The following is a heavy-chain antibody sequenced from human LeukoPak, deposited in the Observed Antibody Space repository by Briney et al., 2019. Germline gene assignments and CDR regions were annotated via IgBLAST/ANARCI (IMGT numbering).Heavy chain of an antibody. CDR1: GATFSSYA. CDR3: ARIAAAGDRGDY. Sequence: SVKVSCKASGATFSSYAISWVRQAPGQGLEWMGGIIPIFGTADYAQKFQGRVTITTDESTSTAYMELSSLRSEDTAVYYCARIAAAGDRGDYWGQGTLVTVSS. J-gene: IGHJ4*02. CDR2: IIPIFGTA. D-gene: IGHD6-13*01. V-gene: IGHV1-69*05.